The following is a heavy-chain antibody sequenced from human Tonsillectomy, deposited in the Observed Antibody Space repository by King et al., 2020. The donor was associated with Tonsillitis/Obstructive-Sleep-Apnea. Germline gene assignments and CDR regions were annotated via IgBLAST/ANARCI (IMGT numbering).Heavy chain of an antibody. V-gene: IGHV7-4-1*02. CDR2: INTNTGNP. CDR1: GYTFTSYA. D-gene: IGHD1-26*01. CDR3: ARTLASGSYFGGTKNFDY. Sequence: GQLVQSGSELKKPGASVKVSCKASGYTFTSYAMNWVRQAPGQGLEWMGWINTNTGNPTYDQGFTGRFVFSLDTSVSTAYLQISSLKAEDTAVYYCARTLASGSYFGGTKNFDYWGQGTLVTVSS. J-gene: IGHJ4*02.